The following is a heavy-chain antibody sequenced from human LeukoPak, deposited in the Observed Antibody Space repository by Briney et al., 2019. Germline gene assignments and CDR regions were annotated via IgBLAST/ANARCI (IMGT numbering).Heavy chain of an antibody. J-gene: IGHJ4*02. V-gene: IGHV3-21*01. D-gene: IGHD3-3*01. CDR3: ARAGLRFLEWLFGNFDY. CDR2: ISSNSNYI. Sequence: GGSLRLSCAASGFAFSSYSMNWVRQSPGQGLEWVSSISSNSNYIHYADSVKGRFTISRDSAKNSLFLQMNSLRAEDTAVYYCARAGLRFLEWLFGNFDYWGQGTLVTVSS. CDR1: GFAFSSYS.